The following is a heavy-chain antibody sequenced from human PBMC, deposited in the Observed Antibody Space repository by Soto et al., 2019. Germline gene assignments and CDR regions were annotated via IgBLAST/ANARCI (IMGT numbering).Heavy chain of an antibody. V-gene: IGHV4-59*01. CDR3: ATSVGWFDP. CDR2: IYYSGTT. CDR1: GGSITSCF. Sequence: QVQLQESGPRLVKPSETLSLTCSVSGGSITSCFWSWIRQSPGKGLEWIGYIYYSGTTNYNPSLKSRVTISGDTSKNQVSLKLNSVTAADTAVYYCATSVGWFDPWGQGTLVTVSS. D-gene: IGHD2-15*01. J-gene: IGHJ5*02.